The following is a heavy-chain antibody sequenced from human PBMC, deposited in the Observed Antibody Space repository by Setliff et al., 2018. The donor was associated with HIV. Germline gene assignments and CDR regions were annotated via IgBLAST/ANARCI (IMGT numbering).Heavy chain of an antibody. Sequence: SETLSLTCAVSSYSISSGYYWGWIRQPPGKGLEWIGNIYHSGSTYYNPSLKSRVTISVDTSKNQFSLKLYSVTAADTSVYYCARGEKLRYFDWSVREGCALDIWGQGTMVTVSS. CDR3: ARGEKLRYFDWSVREGCALDI. D-gene: IGHD3-9*01. V-gene: IGHV4-38-2*01. CDR2: IYHSGST. J-gene: IGHJ3*02. CDR1: SYSISSGYY.